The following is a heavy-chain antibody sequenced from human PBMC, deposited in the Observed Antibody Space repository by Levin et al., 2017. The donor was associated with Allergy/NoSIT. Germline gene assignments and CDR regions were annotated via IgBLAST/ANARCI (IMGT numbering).Heavy chain of an antibody. J-gene: IGHJ6*02. CDR2: IRNKANSYTT. Sequence: GGSLRLSCAASGFTFSDHYMDWVRQAPGKGLEWVGRIRNKANSYTTEYAASVKGRFTISRDDSKNSLYLQMNSLKTEDTAVYYCVRGSSRSFPQYYHGLDVWGQGTTVTVSS. V-gene: IGHV3-72*01. D-gene: IGHD3-10*01. CDR3: VRGSSRSFPQYYHGLDV. CDR1: GFTFSDHY.